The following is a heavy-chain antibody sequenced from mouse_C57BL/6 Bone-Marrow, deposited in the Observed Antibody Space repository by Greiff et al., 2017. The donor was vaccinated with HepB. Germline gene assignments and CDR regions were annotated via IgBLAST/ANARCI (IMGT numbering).Heavy chain of an antibody. CDR2: ISDGGSYT. J-gene: IGHJ4*01. CDR3: ARRYSDYGYAMDY. CDR1: GFTFSSYA. D-gene: IGHD2-13*01. Sequence: EVKLVDSGGGLVKPGGSLKLSCAASGFTFSSYAMSWVRQTPEKRLEWVATISDGGSYTYYPDNVKGRFTISRDNAKNNLYLQMSHLKSEDTAMYYCARRYSDYGYAMDYWGQGTSVTVSS. V-gene: IGHV5-4*03.